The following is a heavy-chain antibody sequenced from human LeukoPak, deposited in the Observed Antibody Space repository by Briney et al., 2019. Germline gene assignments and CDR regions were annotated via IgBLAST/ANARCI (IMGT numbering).Heavy chain of an antibody. D-gene: IGHD3-3*01. Sequence: GGSLRLSCTASGFTFGDYAMSWVRQAPGKGLEWVGFIRSKAYGRTTEYAASVKGRFTISRDDSKSIAYLQMNSLKTEDTAVYYCTRDNFWSGYSTFDYWGQGTLVTVSS. V-gene: IGHV3-49*04. CDR1: GFTFGDYA. CDR2: IRSKAYGRTT. CDR3: TRDNFWSGYSTFDY. J-gene: IGHJ4*02.